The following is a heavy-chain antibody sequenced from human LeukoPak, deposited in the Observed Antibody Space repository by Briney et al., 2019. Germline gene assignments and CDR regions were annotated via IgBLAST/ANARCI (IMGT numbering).Heavy chain of an antibody. Sequence: GASVKVSCKASGYTFTGYYMHWVRQAPGQGLEWMGWINPNSGGTNYAQKFQGRVTMTRDTSISTAYTELSRLRSDDTAVYYCARADYGGRNYYYYYMDVWGKGTTVTVSS. CDR2: INPNSGGT. CDR3: ARADYGGRNYYYYYMDV. D-gene: IGHD4-23*01. CDR1: GYTFTGYY. J-gene: IGHJ6*03. V-gene: IGHV1-2*02.